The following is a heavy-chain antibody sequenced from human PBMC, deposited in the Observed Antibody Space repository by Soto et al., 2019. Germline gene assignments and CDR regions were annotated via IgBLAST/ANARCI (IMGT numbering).Heavy chain of an antibody. CDR1: GGSFSGYY. CDR2: INHSGST. J-gene: IGHJ5*02. CDR3: VRTARQGAVAPHWFDR. Sequence: SETLSLTCAVYGGSFSGYYWSWIRQPPGKGLEWIGEINHSGSTNYNPSLKSRVTISVDTSKNQFSLKLTSVTAAETAVYYCVRTARQGAVAPHWFDRWGQGTQVTVSS. V-gene: IGHV4-34*01. D-gene: IGHD2-21*02.